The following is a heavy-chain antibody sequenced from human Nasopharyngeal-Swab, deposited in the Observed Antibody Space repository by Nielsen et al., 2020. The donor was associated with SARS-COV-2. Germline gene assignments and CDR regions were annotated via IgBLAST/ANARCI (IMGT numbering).Heavy chain of an antibody. D-gene: IGHD2-15*01. CDR1: GFSDYS. Sequence: GESLKISCVYSGFSDYSMNWVRQAPATGLEWVSSISSSSSDIYYADSVKGRFTISRDSAKNSLYLQMNNLRAEDTAVYYYARGYCSSGSCYAKHYGMDVWGQGTTGTVSS. CDR2: ISSSSSDI. CDR3: ARGYCSSGSCYAKHYGMDV. V-gene: IGHV3-21*01. J-gene: IGHJ6*02.